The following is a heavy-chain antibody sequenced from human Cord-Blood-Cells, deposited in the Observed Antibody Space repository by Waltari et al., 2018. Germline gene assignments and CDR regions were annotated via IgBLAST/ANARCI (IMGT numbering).Heavy chain of an antibody. Sequence: EVQLVESGGGLVQPGGSLRLSCVASGSPFSCTEMTGASQAPGKGLEWVSYIRRSGSTIYYADSVKGRFTISRDNAKNSLYLQMNSLRAEDTAVYYCARSEPRTLGTDAFDIWGQGTMVTVSS. V-gene: IGHV3-48*03. CDR2: IRRSGSTI. CDR3: ARSEPRTLGTDAFDI. D-gene: IGHD7-27*01. CDR1: GSPFSCTE. J-gene: IGHJ3*02.